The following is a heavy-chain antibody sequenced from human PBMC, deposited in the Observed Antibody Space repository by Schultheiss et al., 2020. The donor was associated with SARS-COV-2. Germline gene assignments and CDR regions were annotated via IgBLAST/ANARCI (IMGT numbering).Heavy chain of an antibody. CDR3: ARLGHFWNDYYYYGMDV. CDR1: GYTFTSYG. V-gene: IGHV1-18*01. D-gene: IGHD3-3*02. CDR2: ISAYNGNT. J-gene: IGHJ6*02. Sequence: ASVKVSCKASGYTFTSYGISWVRQAPGQGLEWMGWISAYNGNTNYAQKLQGRVTMTTDTSTSTAYMELRSLRSDDTAVYYCARLGHFWNDYYYYGMDVWGQGTTVTVSS.